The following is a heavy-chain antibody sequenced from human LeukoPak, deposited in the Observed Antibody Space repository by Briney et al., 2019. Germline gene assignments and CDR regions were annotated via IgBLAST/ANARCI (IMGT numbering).Heavy chain of an antibody. CDR2: MNPNSGNT. J-gene: IGHJ5*02. D-gene: IGHD2-15*01. CDR1: GYTFTSYD. Sequence: ASVKVSCKASGYTFTSYDINWVRQATGQGLEWMGWMNPNSGNTGYAQKFQGRVTMTRNTSISTAYMELSSLRSEDTAVYYCASGGCSGGSCYPWGQGTLVAVSS. CDR3: ASGGCSGGSCYP. V-gene: IGHV1-8*01.